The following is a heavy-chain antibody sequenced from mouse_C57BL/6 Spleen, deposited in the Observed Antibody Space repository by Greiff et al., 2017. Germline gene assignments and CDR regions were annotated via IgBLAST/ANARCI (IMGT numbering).Heavy chain of an antibody. J-gene: IGHJ1*03. V-gene: IGHV1-81*01. CDR1: GYTFTSCG. Sequence: QVQLQQSGAELARPGASVKLSCTASGYTFTSCGISWVKQRTGQGLEWIGEIYPRSGNTYYNDKFKGKATLTADKSSSPAYMELRRLTSEDSAVYFCEREGVYGNYVYWYFDVWGTGTTVTVSS. D-gene: IGHD2-1*01. CDR3: EREGVYGNYVYWYFDV. CDR2: IYPRSGNT.